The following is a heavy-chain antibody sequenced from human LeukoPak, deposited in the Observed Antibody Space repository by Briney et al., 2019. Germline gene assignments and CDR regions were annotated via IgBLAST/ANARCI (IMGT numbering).Heavy chain of an antibody. V-gene: IGHV4-34*01. Sequence: SETLSLTCAVYGGSFSGYYWSWIRQPPGKGLEWIGEINHSGSTNYNPSLKSRVTISVDTSKNQLSLKLSSVTAADTAVYYCAVIYNFWSDYRRDYWGQGTLVTVSS. D-gene: IGHD3-3*01. CDR1: GGSFSGYY. J-gene: IGHJ4*02. CDR3: AVIYNFWSDYRRDY. CDR2: INHSGST.